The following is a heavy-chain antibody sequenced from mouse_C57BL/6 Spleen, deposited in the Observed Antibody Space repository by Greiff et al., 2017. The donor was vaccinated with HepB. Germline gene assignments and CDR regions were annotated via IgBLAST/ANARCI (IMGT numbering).Heavy chain of an antibody. CDR2: IYPSDSET. J-gene: IGHJ3*01. V-gene: IGHV1-61*01. CDR1: GYTFTSYW. D-gene: IGHD3-2*02. CDR3: ARGGQLRSWFAY. Sequence: QVQLQQPGAELVRPGSSVKLSCKASGYTFTSYWMDWVKQRPGQGLEWIGNIYPSDSETHYNQKFKDKATLTVDKSSSTAYMQLSSLTSEDSAVYYCARGGQLRSWFAYWGHGTLVTVST.